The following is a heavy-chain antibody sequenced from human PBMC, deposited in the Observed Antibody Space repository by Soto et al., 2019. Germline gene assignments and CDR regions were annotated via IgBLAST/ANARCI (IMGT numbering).Heavy chain of an antibody. CDR1: GFTFSSYA. D-gene: IGHD6-6*01. CDR3: AKDRRSSSFDFYYYYYMDV. Sequence: GGSLRLSCAASGFTFSSYAMSWVRQAPGKGLEWVSAISGSGGSTYYADSVKGRFTISRDNSKNTLYLQMNSLRAEDTAVYYCAKDRRSSSFDFYYYYYMDVWGKGTTVTVSS. J-gene: IGHJ6*03. CDR2: ISGSGGST. V-gene: IGHV3-23*01.